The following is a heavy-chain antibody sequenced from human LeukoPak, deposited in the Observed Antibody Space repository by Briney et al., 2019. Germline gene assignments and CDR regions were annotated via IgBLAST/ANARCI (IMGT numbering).Heavy chain of an antibody. V-gene: IGHV3-21*01. Sequence: PGGSLSLSCAASGFTFSSYSMNWVRQAPGKGLEWVSSISSSSSYIYYADSVKGRFTISRDNAKNSLYLQMNSLRAEDTAVYYCARALYSSGWYPDYWGQGTLVTVSS. J-gene: IGHJ4*02. D-gene: IGHD6-19*01. CDR2: ISSSSSYI. CDR3: ARALYSSGWYPDY. CDR1: GFTFSSYS.